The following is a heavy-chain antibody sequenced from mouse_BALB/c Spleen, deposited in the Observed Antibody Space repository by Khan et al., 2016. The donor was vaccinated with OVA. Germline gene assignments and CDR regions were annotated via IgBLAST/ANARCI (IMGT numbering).Heavy chain of an antibody. V-gene: IGHV1-18*01. CDR2: INPYNGDS. CDR3: ARSGDGGFAY. Sequence: EVQLQESGPELVKPGDSMKISCKASGYSFTDYTMNWVKQSHGKNLEWIGLINPYNGDSNYNQKFKGKATLTVDKSSSTADMELLSLTSEDSAVYYGARSGDGGFAYWGQGTLVTVSA. CDR1: GYSFTDYT. J-gene: IGHJ3*01.